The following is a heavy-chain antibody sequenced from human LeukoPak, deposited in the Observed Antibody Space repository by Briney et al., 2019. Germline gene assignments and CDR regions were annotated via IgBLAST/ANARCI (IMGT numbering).Heavy chain of an antibody. J-gene: IGHJ4*02. V-gene: IGHV5-51*01. CDR2: IYPGDSDT. D-gene: IGHD4-17*01. CDR3: ALAARADYGDYDYYFDY. Sequence: GESLKISCKGSGYSFTSYWIGWVRQMPGKGLEWMGIIYPGDSDTRYSPSFQGQVTISADKSISTACLQWSSLKASDTAMYYCALAARADYGDYDYYFDYWGQGTLVTVSS. CDR1: GYSFTSYW.